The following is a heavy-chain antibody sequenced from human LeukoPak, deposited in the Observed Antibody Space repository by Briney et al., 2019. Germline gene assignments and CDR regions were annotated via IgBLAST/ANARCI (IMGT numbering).Heavy chain of an antibody. CDR1: GGTFSSYA. Sequence: ASVMVSCKASGGTFSSYAISWVRQAPGQGLEWMGWIKPNTGGTDYAQKFQGRITMTRDTSINTAYLELSSLRSDDTAVYYCAKDRGANWYFDLWGRGTLVSVSS. V-gene: IGHV1-2*02. CDR3: AKDRGANWYFDL. CDR2: IKPNTGGT. D-gene: IGHD3-10*01. J-gene: IGHJ2*01.